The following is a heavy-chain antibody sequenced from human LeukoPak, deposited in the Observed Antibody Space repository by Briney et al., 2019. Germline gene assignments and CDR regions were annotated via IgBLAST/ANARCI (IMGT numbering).Heavy chain of an antibody. J-gene: IGHJ2*01. CDR2: INHTGGT. Sequence: SETLSLTCTVSGGSISSYYWSWIRQPPGKGLEWIGEINHTGGTNYNPSLKSRLTISVDTSKNQFSLKLSSVTAADTAVYYCARSGGYFDLWGRCTLVTVSS. CDR1: GGSISSYY. CDR3: ARSGGYFDL. V-gene: IGHV4-34*01. D-gene: IGHD3-10*01.